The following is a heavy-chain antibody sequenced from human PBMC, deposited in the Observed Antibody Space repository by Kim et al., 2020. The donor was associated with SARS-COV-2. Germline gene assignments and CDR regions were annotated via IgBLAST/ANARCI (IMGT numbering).Heavy chain of an antibody. CDR2: TYYRSRWYY. Sequence: SQTLSLTCAISGDSVSSNTAVWNWIRQSPSRGLEWLGRTYYRSRWYYDYAVSVKSRATISPDTSRNQFSLQLNSVTPDDTAIYYCARGAIAVAGPRLPDYWGQGTLVTVSS. J-gene: IGHJ4*02. V-gene: IGHV6-1*01. D-gene: IGHD6-19*01. CDR3: ARGAIAVAGPRLPDY. CDR1: GDSVSSNTAV.